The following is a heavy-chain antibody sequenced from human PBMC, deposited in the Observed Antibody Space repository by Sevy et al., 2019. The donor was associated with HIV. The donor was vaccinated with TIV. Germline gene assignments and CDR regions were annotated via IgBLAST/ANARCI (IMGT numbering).Heavy chain of an antibody. J-gene: IGHJ4*02. CDR3: SCGYTYGRDY. Sequence: GGSLRLSCAASGLTFSNYGMRWVRQAPGKGLEWVALIWHDGSNTYYADSVKGRFTVSRDNSKNTVYLQMNSLRAEDTGIYYCSCGYTYGRDYWGQGTLVTVSS. CDR1: GLTFSNYG. CDR2: IWHDGSNT. V-gene: IGHV3-33*01. D-gene: IGHD5-18*01.